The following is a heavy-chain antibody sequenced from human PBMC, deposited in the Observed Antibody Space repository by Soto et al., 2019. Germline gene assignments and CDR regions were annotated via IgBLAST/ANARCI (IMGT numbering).Heavy chain of an antibody. CDR2: ISYDGSNK. Sequence: VQLVESGGGVVQPGRSLRLSCAASGFTFSSYGMHWVRQAPGKGLEWVAVISYDGSNKYYADSVKGRFTISRDNSKNTLYLQMNSLRAEDTAVYYCAKDRGSSWSFDYWGQGTLVTVSS. CDR1: GFTFSSYG. V-gene: IGHV3-30*18. CDR3: AKDRGSSWSFDY. D-gene: IGHD6-13*01. J-gene: IGHJ4*02.